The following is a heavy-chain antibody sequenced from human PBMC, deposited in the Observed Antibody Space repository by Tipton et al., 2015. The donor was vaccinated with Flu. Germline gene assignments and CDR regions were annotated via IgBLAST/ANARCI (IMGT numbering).Heavy chain of an antibody. J-gene: IGHJ3*02. CDR1: GYTFIRYY. CDR3: ARDLQNYGGNSVNAFDI. Sequence: QLVQFGAEVRKPGASLEVSCKASGYTFIRYYMHWIRQAPGQGLEWMGVINPSGGSATYPQKFQGRVTMTRDTSTNTVYMYLSSLRSEDTAVYYCARDLQNYGGNSVNAFDIWGQGTMVTVSS. D-gene: IGHD4-23*01. V-gene: IGHV1-46*01. CDR2: INPSGGSA.